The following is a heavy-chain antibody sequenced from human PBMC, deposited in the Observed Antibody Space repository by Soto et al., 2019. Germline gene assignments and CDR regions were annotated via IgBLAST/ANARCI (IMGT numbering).Heavy chain of an antibody. D-gene: IGHD2-21*02. V-gene: IGHV3-30-3*01. J-gene: IGHJ4*02. CDR1: GFIFSSYA. CDR2: ISYDGSNK. CDR3: ARGSTEGLS. Sequence: GGSLRLSCAASGFIFSSYAMNWVRQAPGKGLEWVALISYDGSNKYYADSVKGRFTISRDNSKNTLYLQMNSLRAEDTAMFYCARGSTEGLSWGPGTLVTVSS.